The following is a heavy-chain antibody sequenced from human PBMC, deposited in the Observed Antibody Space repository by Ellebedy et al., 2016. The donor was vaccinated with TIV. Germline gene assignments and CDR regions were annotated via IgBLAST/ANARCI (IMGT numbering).Heavy chain of an antibody. D-gene: IGHD1-7*01. CDR1: GFTFSDYA. Sequence: GESLKISCAASGFTFSDYAMHWVRQAPGKGLEWVAVIWSDGNKKYYTDSVRGRFTISRDTSENTLYMEMDSLRAEDTAVYYCARSPLGTAPCDLWGQGTLVTVSS. J-gene: IGHJ5*02. CDR2: IWSDGNKK. V-gene: IGHV3-33*01. CDR3: ARSPLGTAPCDL.